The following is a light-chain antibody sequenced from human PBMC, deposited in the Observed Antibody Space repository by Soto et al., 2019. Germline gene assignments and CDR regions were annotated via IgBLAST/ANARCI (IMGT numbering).Light chain of an antibody. CDR1: KNDIGVYDF. CDR3: KSYAGSNTYV. V-gene: IGLV2-8*01. CDR2: EVV. Sequence: QSGLTQPPSASGSPGQSVTIYCTGTKNDIGVYDFVSWYQHHPGKAPRLSIYEVVQRPSGVPDRFSGSKSGNTASLTVSGLQAADEADYFCKSYAGSNTYVFGSGTRSPS. J-gene: IGLJ1*01.